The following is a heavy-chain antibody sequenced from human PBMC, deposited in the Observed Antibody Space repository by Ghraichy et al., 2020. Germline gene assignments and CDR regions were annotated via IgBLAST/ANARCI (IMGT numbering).Heavy chain of an antibody. CDR3: ARVVTMIQGVLITPPDY. Sequence: GESLNISCAASGFNFSSYAMYWVRQAPGKGLEWVALISQDESNKYYADSVKGRFTMSRDNSKNRLYVQMTSLRAEDTAVYYCARVVTMIQGVLITPPDYWGQGTLVTVSS. V-gene: IGHV3-30-3*01. J-gene: IGHJ4*02. D-gene: IGHD3-10*01. CDR2: ISQDESNK. CDR1: GFNFSSYA.